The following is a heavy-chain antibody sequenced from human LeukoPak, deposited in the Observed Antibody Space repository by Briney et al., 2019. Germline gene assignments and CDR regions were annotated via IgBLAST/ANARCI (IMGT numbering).Heavy chain of an antibody. CDR2: IKSKTDGGTT. V-gene: IGHV3-15*01. CDR3: TRDVGIAVAGFFDY. CDR1: GFTFSNAW. J-gene: IGHJ4*02. Sequence: GGSLRLSCAASGFTFSNAWMSWVRQAPGKGLEWVGRIKSKTDGGTTDYAAPVKGRFTISRDDSKNTLYLQMNSLKTEDTAVYYCTRDVGIAVAGFFDYWGQGTLVTVSS. D-gene: IGHD6-19*01.